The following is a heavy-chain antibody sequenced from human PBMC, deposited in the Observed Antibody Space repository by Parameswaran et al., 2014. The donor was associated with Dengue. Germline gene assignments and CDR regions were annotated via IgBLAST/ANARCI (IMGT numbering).Heavy chain of an antibody. Sequence: RQPPGKGLVWVSRINSDGSSTSYADSVKGRFTISRDNAKNTLYLQMNSLRAEDTAVYYCASGGITMVRGVIPFDYWGQGTLVTVSS. J-gene: IGHJ4*02. D-gene: IGHD3-10*01. CDR2: INSDGSST. CDR3: ASGGITMVRGVIPFDY. V-gene: IGHV3-74*01.